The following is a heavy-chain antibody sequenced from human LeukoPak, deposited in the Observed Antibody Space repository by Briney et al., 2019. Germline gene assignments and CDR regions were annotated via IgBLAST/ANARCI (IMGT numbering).Heavy chain of an antibody. J-gene: IGHJ3*02. Sequence: TGGSLRLPCAASGFTFSSYWMHWVRQAPGKGLVWVSRINTDGSSTSYADSVKGRFTISRDNAKNTLYLQMNSLRAEDTAVYYCARGVQPLHESDAFDIWGQGTMVTVSS. D-gene: IGHD2-2*01. V-gene: IGHV3-74*01. CDR2: INTDGSST. CDR1: GFTFSSYW. CDR3: ARGVQPLHESDAFDI.